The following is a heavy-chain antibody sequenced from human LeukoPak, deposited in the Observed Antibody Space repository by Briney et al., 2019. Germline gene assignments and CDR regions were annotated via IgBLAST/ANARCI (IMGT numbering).Heavy chain of an antibody. J-gene: IGHJ4*02. CDR1: GYTFSSYW. Sequence: GGSLKISCKISGYTFSSYWIGWVRQIPGKGLEWMGSVYPGDSDIRYSPSFQGQVTISADKAISTAYLQWSSLKASDTAMYYCAKLTIAARPIDYWGQGTLVTVSS. CDR2: VYPGDSDI. V-gene: IGHV5-51*01. D-gene: IGHD6-6*01. CDR3: AKLTIAARPIDY.